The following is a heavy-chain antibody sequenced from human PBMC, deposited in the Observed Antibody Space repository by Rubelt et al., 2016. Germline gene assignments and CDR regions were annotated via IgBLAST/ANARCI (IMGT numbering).Heavy chain of an antibody. D-gene: IGHD6-19*01. V-gene: IGHV1-69*01. J-gene: IGHJ6*02. CDR3: ARERGSGWYIRYYYYGMDV. CDR2: IIPIFGTA. CDR1: GGTFSSYA. Sequence: QVQLVQSGAEVTKPGSSVKVSCKASGGTFSSYAISWVRQAPGQGLEWMGGIIPIFGTANYAQKFRERYQVAGRECTGTAEMGWGSLGAEDTAVYYWARERGSGWYIRYYYYGMDVWGQGTTVTVSS.